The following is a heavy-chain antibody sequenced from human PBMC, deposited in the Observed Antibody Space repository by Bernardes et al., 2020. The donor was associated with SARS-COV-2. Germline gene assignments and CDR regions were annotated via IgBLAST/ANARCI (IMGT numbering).Heavy chain of an antibody. D-gene: IGHD2-21*01. V-gene: IGHV3-74*01. CDR2: IGDGAT. CDR1: GFSLSNYW. Sequence: GSSLRPSFEASGFSLSNYWMHLVRQVPGKGMVWLSRIGDGATTYADSVKGRFTISRDKARNTLHLQMDNLRVEDTAVYYCGKRAEVANHWYFDLWGRGTLVTVSS. CDR3: GKRAEVANHWYFDL. J-gene: IGHJ2*01.